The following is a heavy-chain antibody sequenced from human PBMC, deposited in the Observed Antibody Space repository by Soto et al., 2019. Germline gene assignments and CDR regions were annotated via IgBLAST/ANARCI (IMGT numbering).Heavy chain of an antibody. CDR1: GGSISSYY. D-gene: IGHD3-3*01. CDR2: IYYSGST. J-gene: IGHJ4*02. V-gene: IGHV4-59*01. CDR3: ARDYGAHYDFWSGPYFDY. Sequence: SETLSLTCTVSGGSISSYYWSWIRQPPGKGLEWIGYIYYSGSTNYNPSLKSRVTISVDTSKNQFSLKLSSVTAADTAVYYCARDYGAHYDFWSGPYFDYWGQGTLVTVSS.